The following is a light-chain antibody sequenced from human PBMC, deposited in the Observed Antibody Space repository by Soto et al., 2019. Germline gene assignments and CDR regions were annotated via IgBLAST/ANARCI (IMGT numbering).Light chain of an antibody. CDR3: AAWDDRLNEYG. J-gene: IGLJ1*01. CDR2: RNN. V-gene: IGLV1-44*01. CDR1: SSNIGRNS. Sequence: QSALTQAPSVSGTPGQRVTITCSGSSSNIGRNSLNWYQHLPGTAPKLLTHRNNHRPSGVPDRFSGSKSGTSASLAISGLQPEDEADYCCAAWDDRLNEYGFGDGTKVTVL.